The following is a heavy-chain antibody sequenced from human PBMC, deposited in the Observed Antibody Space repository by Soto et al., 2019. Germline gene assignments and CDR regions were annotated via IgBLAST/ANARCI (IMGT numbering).Heavy chain of an antibody. Sequence: QVQLVQSGAEVKKPGSSVKVSCKASGGTFSGYAISWVRQAPGQGLEWMGGTIPIFGTANYAQKFQGRVTITADESTSTAYMELSSLRSEDTAVYYCAKWALYGAYSWWGQGTLVTVSS. D-gene: IGHD2-15*01. CDR2: TIPIFGTA. CDR3: AKWALYGAYSW. J-gene: IGHJ4*02. V-gene: IGHV1-69*01. CDR1: GGTFSGYA.